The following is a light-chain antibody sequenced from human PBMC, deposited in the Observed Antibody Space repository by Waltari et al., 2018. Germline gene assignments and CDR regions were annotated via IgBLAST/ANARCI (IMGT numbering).Light chain of an antibody. V-gene: IGKV3-15*01. Sequence: EIVMTQSPGTLSVSPGERATLSCRASHSVNTNLAWYQQKPGQAPILLIYGASTRATGIPARFSVSGSGTEFTLTITNLQSEDFAVYYCQQYNNWPQTFGQGTKLELK. J-gene: IGKJ2*01. CDR2: GAS. CDR1: HSVNTN. CDR3: QQYNNWPQT.